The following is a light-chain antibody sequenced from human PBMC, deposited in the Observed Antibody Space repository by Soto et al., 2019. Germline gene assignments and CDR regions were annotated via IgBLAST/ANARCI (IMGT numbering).Light chain of an antibody. CDR2: DVS. CDR1: SSDVGGYHY. V-gene: IGLV2-14*01. J-gene: IGLJ2*01. CDR3: SSYTSSSTLVV. Sequence: QSVLTQPASVSGSPGQSITISCTGTSSDVGGYHYVSWYQQHPGKAPKLMIYDVSNRPSGVSNRFSGSKSGNTASLTISGLQAEDEADYYCSSYTSSSTLVVFGGGTQLTV.